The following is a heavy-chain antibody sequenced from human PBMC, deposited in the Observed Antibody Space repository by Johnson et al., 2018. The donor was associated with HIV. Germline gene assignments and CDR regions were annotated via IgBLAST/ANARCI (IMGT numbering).Heavy chain of an antibody. J-gene: IGHJ3*02. CDR1: GFTFSSYW. CDR3: ARAPHPQWQWLPPGAFDI. CDR2: IKQDGSEK. V-gene: IGHV3-7*01. D-gene: IGHD6-19*01. Sequence: MLLVESGGGLVQPGGSLRLSCAASGFTFSSYWMSWVRQAPGKGLEWVANIKQDGSEKYYVDSVKGRFTISRDNAKNSLYLQMNSLRAEDTAVYYCARAPHPQWQWLPPGAFDIWGQGTMVTVSS.